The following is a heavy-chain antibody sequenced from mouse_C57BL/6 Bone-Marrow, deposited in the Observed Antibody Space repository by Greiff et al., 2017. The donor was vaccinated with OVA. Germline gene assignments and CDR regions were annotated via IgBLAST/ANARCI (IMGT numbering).Heavy chain of an antibody. Sequence: VHLVESGPELVKPGASVKISCKASGYAFSSSWMNWVKQRPGKGLEWIGRIYPGDGDTNYNGKFKGKATLTADKSSSTAYMQLSSLTSEDSAVYFCARPTGGLSWFAYWGQGTLVTVSA. J-gene: IGHJ3*01. CDR3: ARPTGGLSWFAY. V-gene: IGHV1-82*01. D-gene: IGHD1-1*01. CDR1: GYAFSSSW. CDR2: IYPGDGDT.